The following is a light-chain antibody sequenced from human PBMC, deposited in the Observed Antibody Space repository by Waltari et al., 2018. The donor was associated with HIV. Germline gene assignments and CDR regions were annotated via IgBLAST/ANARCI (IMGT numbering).Light chain of an antibody. CDR3: QVWDRSSDHPV. V-gene: IGLV3-21*04. J-gene: IGLJ2*01. Sequence: SYVLTQPPSVSVAPGKTARITCGGNNIGSKSVHWYQQKPGQAPVLVIYYDSDRPSGIPERFSGSNSGTTATLSISRVGAGDEADYYCQVWDRSSDHPVFGGGTKLTVL. CDR1: NIGSKS. CDR2: YDS.